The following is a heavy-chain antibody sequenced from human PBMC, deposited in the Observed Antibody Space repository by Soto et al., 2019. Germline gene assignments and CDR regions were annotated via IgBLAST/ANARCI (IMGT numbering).Heavy chain of an antibody. D-gene: IGHD3-10*01. V-gene: IGHV1-69*06. CDR2: TIPVFNTA. CDR1: GGTLSDHG. CDR3: ARGVYGSGTYYTGPSAFDF. J-gene: IGHJ3*01. Sequence: QVQLEQSGAEVKKPGSSVNISCKASGGTLSDHGVSWLRQAPGQGLEWVGGTIPVFNTANYAPKFQGRVTSAADKSTNTAYMELGSLRADETAFYYCARGVYGSGTYYTGPSAFDFWGQGTLVIVSS.